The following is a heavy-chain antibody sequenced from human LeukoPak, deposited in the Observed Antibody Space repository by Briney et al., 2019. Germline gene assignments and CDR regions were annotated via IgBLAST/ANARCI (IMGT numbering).Heavy chain of an antibody. V-gene: IGHV3-7*01. CDR2: IKQDGSET. CDR3: ASVDRAIVHYYGMDV. Sequence: PGGSLRLSCAASGFTFRSYWMSWVRQAPGKGLEWVANIKQDGSETYHVDSVKGRFTISRDNARNSLYLQMNSLRAEDTAVYYCASVDRAIVHYYGMDVWGQGTTVTVSS. D-gene: IGHD5-18*01. J-gene: IGHJ6*02. CDR1: GFTFRSYW.